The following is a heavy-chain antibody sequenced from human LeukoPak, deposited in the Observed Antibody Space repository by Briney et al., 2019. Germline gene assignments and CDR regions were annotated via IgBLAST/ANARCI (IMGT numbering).Heavy chain of an antibody. CDR3: IRGKWDIVVVSAGSNWFDT. Sequence: GGSLRLSCDVSGFTFSSHWMHWVRQSPGKGLVWVSRISTDGGTTNYADSVKGRFTISRDTAKNTLYLQMNSLRVEDTAVYYCIRGKWDIVVVSAGSNWFDTWGQGTLVTVSS. CDR2: ISTDGGTT. V-gene: IGHV3-74*01. CDR1: GFTFSSHW. D-gene: IGHD2-2*01. J-gene: IGHJ5*02.